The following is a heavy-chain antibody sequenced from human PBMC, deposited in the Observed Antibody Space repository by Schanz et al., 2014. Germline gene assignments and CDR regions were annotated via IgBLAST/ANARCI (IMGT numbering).Heavy chain of an antibody. D-gene: IGHD3-10*01. Sequence: VRLVESGGGVVQPGRSLRLSCLASGFAFSSYAMSWVRQAPGKGLEWVSALSEGGGGTHYADSVRGRFTISRDNSNKTVDLQMNSLRAEDTALYYCVRDELLWFGEVLSLDYWGQGALVTVSS. CDR3: VRDELLWFGEVLSLDY. V-gene: IGHV3-23*04. J-gene: IGHJ4*02. CDR2: LSEGGGGT. CDR1: GFAFSSYA.